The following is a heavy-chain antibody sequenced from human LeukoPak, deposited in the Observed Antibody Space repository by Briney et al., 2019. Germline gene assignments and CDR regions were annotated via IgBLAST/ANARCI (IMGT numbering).Heavy chain of an antibody. V-gene: IGHV1-2*02. J-gene: IGHJ4*02. D-gene: IGHD4-17*01. Sequence: ASVKVSCKASGYTFTGYYMHWVRQAPGQGLEWMGWINPNSGATNYAQKFQGRVTMTRNTSISTAYMELSSLRSEDTAVYYCARVGHYGDKDYWGQGTLVTVSS. CDR2: INPNSGAT. CDR1: GYTFTGYY. CDR3: ARVGHYGDKDY.